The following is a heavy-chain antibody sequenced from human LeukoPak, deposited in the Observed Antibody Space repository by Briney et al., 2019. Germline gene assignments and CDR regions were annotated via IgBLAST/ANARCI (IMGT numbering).Heavy chain of an antibody. Sequence: ASVEVSCKASGGTFSSYAISWVRQAPGQGLEWMGGIIPIFGTANYAQKFQGRVTITTDESTSTAYMELSSLRSEDTAVYYCASGGYSCGYPYYYYYMDVWGKGTTVTVSS. V-gene: IGHV1-69*05. CDR1: GGTFSSYA. D-gene: IGHD5-18*01. CDR3: ASGGYSCGYPYYYYYMDV. J-gene: IGHJ6*03. CDR2: IIPIFGTA.